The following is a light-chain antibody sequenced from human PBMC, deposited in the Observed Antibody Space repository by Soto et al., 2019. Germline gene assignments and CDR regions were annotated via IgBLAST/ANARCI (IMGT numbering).Light chain of an antibody. CDR2: KVS. CDR1: HRPVHNNGNTY. Sequence: DVVMTQSPLSLPVTLGQPASISCRSSHRPVHNNGNTYLNWFHQRPGQPPRRLIYKVSERDSGVPDRFSGSGSGTDFTLKISRVEAEDVGVYYCMQSIHWPYTFGQGTKLEIK. CDR3: MQSIHWPYT. J-gene: IGKJ2*01. V-gene: IGKV2-30*02.